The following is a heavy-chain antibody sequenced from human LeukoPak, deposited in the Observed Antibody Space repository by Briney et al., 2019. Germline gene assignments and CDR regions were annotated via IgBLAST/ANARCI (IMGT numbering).Heavy chain of an antibody. Sequence: GGSLRLSCAASGFTFSSYGVHWVRQAPGKGLEWVAVIWYDGSNKYYAVSVKGRFTIFRDNSKNTLYLQMNSLRAEDTAVYYCARYVTTVTYFDHWGQGTLVTVSS. J-gene: IGHJ4*02. V-gene: IGHV3-33*01. CDR1: GFTFSSYG. D-gene: IGHD4-17*01. CDR2: IWYDGSNK. CDR3: ARYVTTVTYFDH.